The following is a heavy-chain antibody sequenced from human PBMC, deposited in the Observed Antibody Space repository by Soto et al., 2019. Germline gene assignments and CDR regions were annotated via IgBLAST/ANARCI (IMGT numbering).Heavy chain of an antibody. V-gene: IGHV3-30*18. CDR2: ISYDGSDK. CDR3: AKTSGYDYVWGSSGLDP. D-gene: IGHD3-16*01. J-gene: IGHJ5*02. Sequence: GGPLRLSCAASGFTFSSFGMHWVRQAPDKGLQWVAVISYDGSDKYYADSVKGRFTISRDDSTNTMYLQMNSLRPEDTAVYYCAKTSGYDYVWGSSGLDPWGQGTLVTVSS. CDR1: GFTFSSFG.